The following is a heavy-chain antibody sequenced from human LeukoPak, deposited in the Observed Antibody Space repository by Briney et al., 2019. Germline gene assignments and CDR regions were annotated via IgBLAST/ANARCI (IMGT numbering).Heavy chain of an antibody. J-gene: IGHJ6*02. CDR2: MSYDGSSK. CDR3: AKACGGGCYFMDV. V-gene: IGHV3-30*18. CDR1: GFTFSNYG. D-gene: IGHD2-15*01. Sequence: GGSLRLSCAASGFTFSNYGMHWVRQAPGKGLEWVAIMSYDGSSKYYADSVKGRFTISRDNSKNTLYLQMNTLRPEDTAVYYCAKACGGGCYFMDVWGQGTTVTVSS.